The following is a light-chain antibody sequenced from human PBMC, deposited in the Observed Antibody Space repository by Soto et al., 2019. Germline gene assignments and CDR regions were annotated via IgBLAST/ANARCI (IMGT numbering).Light chain of an antibody. CDR2: GAS. Sequence: EVVFTQSPPTLSVSPGERATLSCRASHTVTRNYLAWHQQKPGQPPRLLVYGASSRATGIPDRFSGSGSGTDFTLTISRLEPEDFAVYYCQQHGGSPITFGQGTLLEIK. CDR1: HTVTRNY. V-gene: IGKV3-20*01. CDR3: QQHGGSPIT. J-gene: IGKJ5*01.